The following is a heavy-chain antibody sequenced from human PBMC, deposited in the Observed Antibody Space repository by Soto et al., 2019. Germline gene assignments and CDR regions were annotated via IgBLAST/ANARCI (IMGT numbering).Heavy chain of an antibody. CDR2: IIPIFGTA. Sequence: SVKVSCKASGYTFTSYAMHWVRQAPGQRLEWMGGIIPIFGTANYAQKFQGRVTITADESTSRAYMELSSLRSEDTAVYYCARLVVAVHYWAYGMDVWGQGTTVTVSS. V-gene: IGHV1-69*13. J-gene: IGHJ6*02. D-gene: IGHD2-21*01. CDR1: GYTFTSYA. CDR3: ARLVVAVHYWAYGMDV.